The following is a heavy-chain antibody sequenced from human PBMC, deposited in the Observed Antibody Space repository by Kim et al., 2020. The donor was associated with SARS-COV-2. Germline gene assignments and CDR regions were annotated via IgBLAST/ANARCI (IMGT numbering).Heavy chain of an antibody. Sequence: SETLSLTCTVSGGSISSSSYYWGWIRQPPGKGLEWIGSIYYSGSTYYNPSLKSRVTISVDTSKNQFSLKLSSVTAADTAVYYCAGQEVLRYFDWLSGGGGMDVWGQGTTVTVSS. CDR1: GGSISSSSYY. V-gene: IGHV4-39*01. J-gene: IGHJ6*02. CDR3: AGQEVLRYFDWLSGGGGMDV. D-gene: IGHD3-9*01. CDR2: IYYSGST.